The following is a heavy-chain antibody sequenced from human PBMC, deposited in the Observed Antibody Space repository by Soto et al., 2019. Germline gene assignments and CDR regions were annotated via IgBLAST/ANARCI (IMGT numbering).Heavy chain of an antibody. V-gene: IGHV1-69*02. D-gene: IGHD2-2*01. CDR3: AGRGYCSSTSCYSRQSVDY. Sequence: ASVKVSCKASGGTFSSYTISWVRQAPGQGLEWMGRIIPILGIANYAQKFQGRVTITADKSTSTAYMELSSLRSEDTAVYYCAGRGYCSSTSCYSRQSVDYWGQGTLVTVSS. CDR2: IIPILGIA. J-gene: IGHJ4*02. CDR1: GGTFSSYT.